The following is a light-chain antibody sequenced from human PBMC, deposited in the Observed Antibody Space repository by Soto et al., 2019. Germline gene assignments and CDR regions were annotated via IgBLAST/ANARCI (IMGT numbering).Light chain of an antibody. J-gene: IGKJ5*01. Sequence: IVLSQSAGTVSLSPGERATLSCRASQRVSSGYLAWYQQKPGQAPRLLIYGASNRATDIPDRFSGRGSGTDFTLTISRLEPEDFAVYYCQQYGSSPPSSTFGQGTRLEIK. V-gene: IGKV3-20*01. CDR1: QRVSSGY. CDR2: GAS. CDR3: QQYGSSPPSST.